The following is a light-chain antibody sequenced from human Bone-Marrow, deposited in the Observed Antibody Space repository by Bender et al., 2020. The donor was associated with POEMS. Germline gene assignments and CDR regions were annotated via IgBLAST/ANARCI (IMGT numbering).Light chain of an antibody. J-gene: IGLJ2*01. Sequence: QSVLTQPPSVSGAPGQRVSISCTGSSSNIGAGYDVHWYQQLPGTAPKLFIYGNTNRPSGVPDRFSGSKSGTSASLAITGLQAEDEADYYCSSYAATNNMVFGGGTKLTVL. CDR3: SSYAATNNMV. CDR1: SSNIGAGYD. V-gene: IGLV1-40*01. CDR2: GNT.